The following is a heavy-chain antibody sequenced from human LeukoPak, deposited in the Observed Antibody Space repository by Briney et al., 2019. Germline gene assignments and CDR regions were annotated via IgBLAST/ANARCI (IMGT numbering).Heavy chain of an antibody. J-gene: IGHJ4*02. V-gene: IGHV4-34*01. CDR2: INHSGST. D-gene: IGHD6-13*01. Sequence: PSETLSLTCAVYGGSFSGYYWSWIRQPPGKGLEWIGEINHSGSTNYNPSLKSRVTISVDTSKNQFSLKLSSVTAADTAVYYCARGIAAARGYWGQGTQVTISS. CDR3: ARGIAAARGY. CDR1: GGSFSGYY.